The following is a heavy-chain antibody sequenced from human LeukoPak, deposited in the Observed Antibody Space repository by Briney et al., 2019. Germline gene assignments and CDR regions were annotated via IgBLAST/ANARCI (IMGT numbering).Heavy chain of an antibody. J-gene: IGHJ4*02. CDR1: GGSFSGYY. D-gene: IGHD3-3*01. CDR3: ARGLGTIFGVVIHYFDY. CDR2: INHSGST. Sequence: SETLYLTCAVYGGSFSGYYWSWIRQPPGKGLEWIGEINHSGSTNYNPSLKSRVTISVDTSKNQFSLKLSSVTAADTAVYYCARGLGTIFGVVIHYFDYWGQGTLVTVSS. V-gene: IGHV4-34*01.